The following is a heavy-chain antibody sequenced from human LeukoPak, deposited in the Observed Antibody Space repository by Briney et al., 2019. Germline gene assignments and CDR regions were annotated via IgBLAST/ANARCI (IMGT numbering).Heavy chain of an antibody. CDR1: GGTFSSYA. CDR2: IIPIFGTA. Sequence: SVKVSCKASGGTFSSYAISWVRQAPGQGLEWMGGIIPIFGTANYAQKFQGRVTITTDESTSTAYMELSSLRYEDTAVYYCARDKGYYDSSGYYSTYNWFDPWGQGTLVTVSS. D-gene: IGHD3-22*01. V-gene: IGHV1-69*05. J-gene: IGHJ5*02. CDR3: ARDKGYYDSSGYYSTYNWFDP.